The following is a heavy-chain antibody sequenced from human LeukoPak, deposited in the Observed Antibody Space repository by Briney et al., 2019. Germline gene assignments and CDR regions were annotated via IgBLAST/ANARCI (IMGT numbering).Heavy chain of an antibody. V-gene: IGHV3-30-3*01. J-gene: IGHJ6*02. Sequence: PGRSLRLSCAASGFTFSSYAMHWVRQAPGKGLEWVAVISYDGSNKYHADSVKGRFTISRDNSKNTLYLQMNSLRAEDTAVYYCARVKSGWAAGTSYYYYGMDVWGQGTTVTVSS. D-gene: IGHD6-13*01. CDR3: ARVKSGWAAGTSYYYYGMDV. CDR2: ISYDGSNK. CDR1: GFTFSSYA.